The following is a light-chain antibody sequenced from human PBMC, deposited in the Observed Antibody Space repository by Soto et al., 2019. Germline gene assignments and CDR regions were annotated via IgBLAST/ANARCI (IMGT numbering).Light chain of an antibody. CDR1: QSLLHSNGYNY. CDR2: LGS. Sequence: DIVMTQSPLSLPVTPGEPASISCRSSQSLLHSNGYNYLDWYLQKQGQSPQLLIYLGSNRASGVPDRFSGGGSGTDFTLKISRVEAEDVEVYYCMQALQTPWTFGQGTKVEIK. J-gene: IGKJ1*01. CDR3: MQALQTPWT. V-gene: IGKV2-28*01.